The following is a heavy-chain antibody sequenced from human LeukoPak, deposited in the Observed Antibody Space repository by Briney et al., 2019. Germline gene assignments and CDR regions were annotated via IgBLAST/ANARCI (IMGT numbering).Heavy chain of an antibody. V-gene: IGHV3-74*01. D-gene: IGHD1-14*01. Sequence: GGSLRLSCAASGFTFSSYSMHWVRQVPGKGLVWVSRINPGGSSTAYADSVKGRFTISRDNAENTLYLQMDSLRAEDTAVYYCARPNQADDYWGQGTLVTVSS. J-gene: IGHJ4*02. CDR2: INPGGSST. CDR1: GFTFSSYS. CDR3: ARPNQADDY.